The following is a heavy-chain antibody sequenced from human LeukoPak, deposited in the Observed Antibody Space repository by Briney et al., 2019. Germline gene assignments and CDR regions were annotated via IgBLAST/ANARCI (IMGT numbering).Heavy chain of an antibody. CDR3: ARDRVRGLIVFGGMDV. CDR2: TSYDGGKK. J-gene: IGHJ6*04. V-gene: IGHV3-30*04. Sequence: PGRSLRLSCAASGFTFSSYAMHWVRQAPGTGLEWVALTSYDGGKKYYADSVQGRFTISRDNSKNTLHLQMNSLRPEDTAVYYCARDRVRGLIVFGGMDVWGKGTTVTVSS. CDR1: GFTFSSYA. D-gene: IGHD3-10*01.